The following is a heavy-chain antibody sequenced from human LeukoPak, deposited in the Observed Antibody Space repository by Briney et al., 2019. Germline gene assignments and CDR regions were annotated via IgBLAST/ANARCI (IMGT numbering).Heavy chain of an antibody. J-gene: IGHJ4*02. CDR2: IWFGGNNK. Sequence: GRSLRLSCVASGFTFSRYGMHWVRQAPGKGLEWVANIWFGGNNKSYADSVQARFNVSRDISENTLYLQMDSLRVEDTAVYYCARDLIPFGVNSGVGYWGQGILVTVSS. D-gene: IGHD3-10*01. CDR3: ARDLIPFGVNSGVGY. CDR1: GFTFSRYG. V-gene: IGHV3-33*01.